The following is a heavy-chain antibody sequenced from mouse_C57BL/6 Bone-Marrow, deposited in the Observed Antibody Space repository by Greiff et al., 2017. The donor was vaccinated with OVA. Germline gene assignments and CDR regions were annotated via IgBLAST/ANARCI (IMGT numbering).Heavy chain of an antibody. Sequence: QVQLQQSGAELVKPGASVKLSCKASGYTFTEYTIHWVKQRSGQGLEWIGWFYPGSGSIKYNEKFKDKATLTADKSSSTVYMELSRLTSEDSAVYFCARHEEGGGYDGKNYFDYRGQGATLTVFS. CDR3: ARHEEGGGYDGKNYFDY. CDR2: FYPGSGSI. J-gene: IGHJ2*01. CDR1: GYTFTEYT. D-gene: IGHD2-2*01. V-gene: IGHV1-62-2*01.